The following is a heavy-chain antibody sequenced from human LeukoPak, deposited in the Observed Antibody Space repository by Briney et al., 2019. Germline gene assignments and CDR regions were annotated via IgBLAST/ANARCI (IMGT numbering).Heavy chain of an antibody. CDR1: GFTFSSYA. V-gene: IGHV3-23*01. CDR3: ARDLLVSEDAFDI. Sequence: GGSLRLSCAGSGFTFSSYAMSWVRQAPGKGLEWVSTISGSGGAGTYYADSVKGRFTVSRDNSRNTLYLQMNSLRAEDTAVYYCARDLLVSEDAFDIWGQGTMVTVSS. J-gene: IGHJ3*02. CDR2: ISGSGGAGT. D-gene: IGHD6-6*01.